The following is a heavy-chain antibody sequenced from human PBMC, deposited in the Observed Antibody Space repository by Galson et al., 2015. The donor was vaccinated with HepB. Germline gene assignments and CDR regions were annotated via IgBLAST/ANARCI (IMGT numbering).Heavy chain of an antibody. D-gene: IGHD6-19*01. CDR3: ARIVSSGSSFYFDY. CDR2: IKQDGSEK. V-gene: IGHV3-7*01. J-gene: IGHJ4*02. CDR1: GFTFSSYW. Sequence: SLRLSCAASGFTFSSYWMTWVRQAPGKGLEWVADIKQDGSEKYYVDSVKGRFTISRDNAKNSLYLQLNSLRAEDTAVFYCARIVSSGSSFYFDYWGQGIMVTVSS.